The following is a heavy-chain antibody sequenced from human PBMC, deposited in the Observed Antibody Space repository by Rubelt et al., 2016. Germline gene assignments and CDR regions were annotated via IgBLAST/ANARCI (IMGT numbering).Heavy chain of an antibody. D-gene: IGHD3-10*01. J-gene: IGHJ6*02. CDR3: ARSGITYYYYGMDV. V-gene: IGHV4-61*01. Sequence: QVQLQESGPGLVKPSETLSLTCTVSGGSVSSGSYYWSWIRQPPGKGLEWLGYIYYSGSTNYNHYLKSRVTISVDTSKSQFSLKLSSGTAADTAVYYCARSGITYYYYGMDVWGQGTTVTVSS. CDR2: IYYSGST. CDR1: GGSVSSGSYY.